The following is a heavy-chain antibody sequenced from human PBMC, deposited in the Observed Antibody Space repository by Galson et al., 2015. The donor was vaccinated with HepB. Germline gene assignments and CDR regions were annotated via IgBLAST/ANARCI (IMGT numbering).Heavy chain of an antibody. Sequence: QSGAEVKKPGESLRISCKGSGYIFTSFWITCVRLMPGKGLECMGRIAPRDSYINYSPSFQGHVTISADKSITTAYLQWSSLRASDTAIYYCARFRSDSDTFDLWGQGTMVTV. J-gene: IGHJ3*01. CDR3: ARFRSDSDTFDL. D-gene: IGHD2-21*02. V-gene: IGHV5-10-1*01. CDR2: IAPRDSYI. CDR1: GYIFTSFW.